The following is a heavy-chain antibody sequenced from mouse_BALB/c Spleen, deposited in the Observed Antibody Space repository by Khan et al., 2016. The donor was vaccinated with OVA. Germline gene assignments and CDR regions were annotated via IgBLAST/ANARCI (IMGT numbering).Heavy chain of an antibody. CDR3: AREEGLYRFAH. V-gene: IGHV1-76*01. CDR1: GYIFTSYW. J-gene: IGHJ2*01. CDR2: IYPGTDNT. Sequence: QVQLQQSGAELVRPGASVKLSCKTSGYIFTSYWIHWVKQRSGQGLEWIARIYPGTDNTYYNEKFKDKATLTADKSSSTAYMQLSSLKSEDSDVYFCAREEGLYRFAHWGQGTTLTVSA.